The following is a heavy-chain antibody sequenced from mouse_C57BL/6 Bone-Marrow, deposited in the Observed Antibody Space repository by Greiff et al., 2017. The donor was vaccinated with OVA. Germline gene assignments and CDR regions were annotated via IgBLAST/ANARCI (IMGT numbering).Heavy chain of an antibody. V-gene: IGHV10-1*01. Sequence: EVQLVEPGGGLVQPKGSLKLSCAASGFSFNTYAMNWVRQAPGRGLEWVARIRSKSNNYATYYADSVKDRFTISRDDSESMLYLQRKNLKPEDTAMYYGVRQGDYGPFDYGGQGTTLTVSS. J-gene: IGHJ2*01. CDR3: VRQGDYGPFDY. D-gene: IGHD2-4*01. CDR2: IRSKSNNYAT. CDR1: GFSFNTYA.